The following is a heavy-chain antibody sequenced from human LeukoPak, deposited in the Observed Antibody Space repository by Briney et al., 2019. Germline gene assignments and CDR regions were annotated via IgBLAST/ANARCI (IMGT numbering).Heavy chain of an antibody. CDR3: AKDNREGYSYGFVFDY. V-gene: IGHV3-23*01. CDR1: GFTFSRYA. Sequence: PGGSLRLSCEASGFTFSRYAMTWVRQAPGKGLEWVSVISGSGNSINYADSVKGRFTVSRDNSKNTVYLQMDSLRAEETAVYYCAKDNREGYSYGFVFDYWGQGTPVTVSS. CDR2: ISGSGNSI. J-gene: IGHJ4*02. D-gene: IGHD5-18*01.